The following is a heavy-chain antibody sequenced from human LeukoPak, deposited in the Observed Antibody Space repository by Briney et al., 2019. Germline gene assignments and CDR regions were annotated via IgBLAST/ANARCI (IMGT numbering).Heavy chain of an antibody. J-gene: IGHJ4*02. Sequence: QSGGSLRLSCAASGFTFTTYWMSWVRQAQGKGLEWVANINQDGTEKYYVDSVKGRFTISRDNGKNSLDLQMNSLRVEDTAVYYCASSAFYGDSDYWGQGTLVTVSS. CDR2: INQDGTEK. V-gene: IGHV3-7*01. D-gene: IGHD4-17*01. CDR1: GFTFTTYW. CDR3: ASSAFYGDSDY.